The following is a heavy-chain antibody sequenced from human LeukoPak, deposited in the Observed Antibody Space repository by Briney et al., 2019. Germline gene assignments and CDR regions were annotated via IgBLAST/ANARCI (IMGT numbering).Heavy chain of an antibody. CDR2: ISGSGGST. J-gene: IGHJ4*02. D-gene: IGHD2-2*01. CDR1: GFTFSSYA. CDR3: AKEGTYCSSTSCEKSYFDY. Sequence: GGSLRLSCAASGFTFSSYAMSCVRQAPGKGLEWVSAISGSGGSTYYADSVKGRFTISRDNSKNTLYLQMNSLRAEDTAVYYCAKEGTYCSSTSCEKSYFDYWGQGTLVTVSS. V-gene: IGHV3-23*01.